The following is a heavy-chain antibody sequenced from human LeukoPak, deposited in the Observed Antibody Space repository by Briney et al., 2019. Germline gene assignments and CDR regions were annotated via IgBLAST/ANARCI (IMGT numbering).Heavy chain of an antibody. CDR1: GFTFSNSA. CDR3: AKRIYSSGWSYFDY. D-gene: IGHD6-19*01. J-gene: IGHJ4*01. CDR2: LSGSGITT. Sequence: GGSLRLSCAASGFTFSNSAMSWVRQAPGKGLEWVSTLSGSGITTYYADSVKGRFTISRDNSKNTLYLQMNSLRAEDTAVYYCAKRIYSSGWSYFDYWGHRTLVTVSS. V-gene: IGHV3-23*01.